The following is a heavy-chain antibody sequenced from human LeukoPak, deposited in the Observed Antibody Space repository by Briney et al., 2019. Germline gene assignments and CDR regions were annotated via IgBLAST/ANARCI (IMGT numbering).Heavy chain of an antibody. J-gene: IGHJ4*02. D-gene: IGHD2-21*02. CDR2: IYSGGST. Sequence: PGGSLRLSCAASGFTVSSNYMSWVRQAPGKGLEWVSVIYSGGSTYYADSVKGRFTISRDNSKNTLYLQMNSLRAEDTAVYYCAKVGRIVVVTAILDYWGQGTLVTVSS. V-gene: IGHV3-53*01. CDR3: AKVGRIVVVTAILDY. CDR1: GFTVSSNY.